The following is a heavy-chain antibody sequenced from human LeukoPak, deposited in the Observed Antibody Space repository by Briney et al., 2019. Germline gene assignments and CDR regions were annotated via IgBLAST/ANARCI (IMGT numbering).Heavy chain of an antibody. CDR2: IHITGST. V-gene: IGHV4-4*07. D-gene: IGHD6-13*01. J-gene: IGHJ4*02. CDR3: ARDTVGSSSTFDY. Sequence: SDTLSLTCTVSGGSIGTYYWSWIRQPARKGLEWIGRIHITGSTNYNPSLKSRVAMSLDTSKNQFFLKLNSLTAADTAVYYCARDTVGSSSTFDYWGQGTLVTVSS. CDR1: GGSIGTYY.